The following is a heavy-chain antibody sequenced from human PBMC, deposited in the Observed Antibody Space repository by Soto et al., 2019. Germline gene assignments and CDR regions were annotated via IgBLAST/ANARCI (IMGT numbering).Heavy chain of an antibody. CDR2: ISYDGSNK. V-gene: IGHV3-30-3*01. CDR1: GFTFSSYA. CDR3: ASGGDGYIYVAFDI. J-gene: IGHJ3*02. Sequence: GGSLRLSCAASGFTFSSYAMHWVRQAPGKGLEWVAVISYDGSNKYYADSVKGRFTISRDNSKNTLYLQMNSLRAEDTAVYYCASGGDGYIYVAFDIWGQGTMVTVSS. D-gene: IGHD5-12*01.